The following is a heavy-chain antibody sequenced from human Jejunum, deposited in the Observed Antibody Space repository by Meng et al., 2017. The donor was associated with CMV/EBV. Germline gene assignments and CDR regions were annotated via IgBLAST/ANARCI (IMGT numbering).Heavy chain of an antibody. CDR1: GGSINTYS. CDR2: FYSSDTY. D-gene: IGHD1-26*01. CDR3: ARGPGASTREGFDH. Sequence: HVQLEDPGPGLVKPLELLSITCTVSGGSINTYSWSWLRQSAGKGLEWIGRFYSSDTYNYHPSLNSRVTMSLDTSKKQFSLILSSVTAADTARYYCARGPGASTREGFDHWGLGTLVTVSS. V-gene: IGHV4-4*07. J-gene: IGHJ4*02.